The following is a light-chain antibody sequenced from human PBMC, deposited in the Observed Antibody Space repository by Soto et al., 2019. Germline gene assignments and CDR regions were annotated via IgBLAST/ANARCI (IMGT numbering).Light chain of an antibody. CDR2: SNN. J-gene: IGLJ3*02. CDR3: AAWDDTLSGWV. CDR1: SSNIGGNS. V-gene: IGLV1-44*01. Sequence: QAVVTQPPSASGTPGQRVTISCSGSSSNIGGNSVNWYQQFPGTAPKLLIYSNNQRPSGVPDRFSGSKSGTSASLAISGLQSEDEADYYCAAWDDTLSGWVFGGGTKLTVL.